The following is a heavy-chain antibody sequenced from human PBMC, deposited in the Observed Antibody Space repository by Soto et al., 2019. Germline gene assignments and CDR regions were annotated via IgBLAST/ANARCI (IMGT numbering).Heavy chain of an antibody. Sequence: EVQLVESGGDLVQPGGSLRLSCTASGFTFSMYWMHWVRLVPGKGPERVSRISDDGTRADYADSVKGRFTISRDNAKNALYLEMHVLRADDTAVYYCTRGPRPSSVGTGAFWGQGAPVTVSS. D-gene: IGHD3-10*01. CDR2: ISDDGTRA. CDR3: TRGPRPSSVGTGAF. V-gene: IGHV3-74*01. CDR1: GFTFSMYW. J-gene: IGHJ4*02.